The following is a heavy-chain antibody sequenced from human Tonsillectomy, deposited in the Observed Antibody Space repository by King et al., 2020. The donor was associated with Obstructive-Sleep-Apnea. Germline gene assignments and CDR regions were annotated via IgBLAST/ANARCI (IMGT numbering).Heavy chain of an antibody. V-gene: IGHV3-7*01. Sequence: EVQLVESGGGLVRPGGSLRLSCAASGFSLSNYWMTWVRQAPGKGLERVANIKEDGSQRNYVDSVKGRFTISRDNAKNSLYLQLNSLRAGDTAVYYCARDDTRAMNGWYDALDFWGQGTMVTVSS. J-gene: IGHJ3*01. D-gene: IGHD6-19*01. CDR2: IKEDGSQR. CDR1: GFSLSNYW. CDR3: ARDDTRAMNGWYDALDF.